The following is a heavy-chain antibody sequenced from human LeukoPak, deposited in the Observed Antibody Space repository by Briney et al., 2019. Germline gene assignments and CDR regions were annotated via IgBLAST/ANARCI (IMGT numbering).Heavy chain of an antibody. CDR3: ARVVSSWHFDY. CDR2: INHSGST. V-gene: IGHV4-34*01. Sequence: PSETLSLTSAVYGGSFSGYYWSWIRQPPGKGLEWIGEINHSGSTNYNPSLKSRVTISVGTSKNQFSLNLSSVSAADTAVYYCARVVSSWHFDYWGQGTLVTVSS. D-gene: IGHD6-13*01. CDR1: GGSFSGYY. J-gene: IGHJ4*02.